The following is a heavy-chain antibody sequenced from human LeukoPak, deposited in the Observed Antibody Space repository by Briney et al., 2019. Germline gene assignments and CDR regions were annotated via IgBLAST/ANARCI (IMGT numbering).Heavy chain of an antibody. J-gene: IGHJ4*02. Sequence: GGSLRLSCAASGFTFSYNAMAWIRQAPGKGLEWVSGILGSGDSTYYADAVKGRFTISRDNSKNTLYLQMSTLRAEDTAVYYCARYGSIAAAGTFDYWGLGTLVTVSS. CDR2: ILGSGDST. D-gene: IGHD6-13*01. CDR3: ARYGSIAAAGTFDY. V-gene: IGHV3-23*01. CDR1: GFTFSYNA.